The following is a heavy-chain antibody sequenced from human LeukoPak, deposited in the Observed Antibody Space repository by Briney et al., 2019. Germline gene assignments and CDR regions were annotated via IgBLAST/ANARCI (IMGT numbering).Heavy chain of an antibody. CDR2: IYHSGST. J-gene: IGHJ3*02. Sequence: SETLSLTCTVSGYSISSGYYWGWIRQPPGKGLEWIGSIYHSGSTYYNPSLKSRVTMSVDMSKNQFSLKLRSVTAADTAVYYCAKSNGYGLVDIWGQGTMVTVSS. D-gene: IGHD3-10*01. CDR3: AKSNGYGLVDI. CDR1: GYSISSGYY. V-gene: IGHV4-38-2*02.